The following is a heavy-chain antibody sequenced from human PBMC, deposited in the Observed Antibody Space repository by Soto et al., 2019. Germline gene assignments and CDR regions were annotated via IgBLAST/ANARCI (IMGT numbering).Heavy chain of an antibody. CDR3: ARGYCSSTSCYYYFDY. V-gene: IGHV4-34*01. CDR2: INHSRST. D-gene: IGHD2-2*01. J-gene: IGHJ4*02. CDR1: GGSFSGYY. Sequence: PSETLSLTCAVYGGSFSGYYWSWIRQPPGKGLEWIGEINHSRSTNYNPSLKSRVTISVDTSKNQFSLKLSSVTAADTAVYYCARGYCSSTSCYYYFDYWGQGTLVTVSS.